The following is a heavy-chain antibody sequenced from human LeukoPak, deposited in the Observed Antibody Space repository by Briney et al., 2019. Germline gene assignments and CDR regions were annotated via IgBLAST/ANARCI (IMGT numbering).Heavy chain of an antibody. J-gene: IGHJ4*02. CDR1: GYSSPNYG. CDR3: ARGRMTTVTTRGLDY. D-gene: IGHD4-17*01. Sequence: ASVKVSCKASGYSSPNYGISWVRQAPGQGLEWMGWVHIYRGNTNYAQKFQGRVTITRNTSISTAYMELSSLRSEDTAVYYCARGRMTTVTTRGLDYWGQGTLVTVSS. V-gene: IGHV1-8*03. CDR2: VHIYRGNT.